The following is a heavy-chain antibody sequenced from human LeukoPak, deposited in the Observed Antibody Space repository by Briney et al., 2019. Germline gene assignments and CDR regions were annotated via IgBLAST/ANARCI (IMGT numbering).Heavy chain of an antibody. V-gene: IGHV3-74*01. Sequence: GGSLRLSCAASGFTFSSYWMHWVRQAPGKGLVWVSRINSDGSSTSYADSVKGRFTISRDNAKSTLYLQMNSLRAEDTAVYYCARDNEYYYYGMDVWGQGATVTVSS. D-gene: IGHD1-1*01. CDR2: INSDGSST. J-gene: IGHJ6*02. CDR1: GFTFSSYW. CDR3: ARDNEYYYYGMDV.